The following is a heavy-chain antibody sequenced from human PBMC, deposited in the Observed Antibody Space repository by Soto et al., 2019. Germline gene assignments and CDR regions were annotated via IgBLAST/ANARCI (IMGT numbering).Heavy chain of an antibody. CDR1: GFTFTSSA. J-gene: IGHJ5*02. CDR2: IVVGSGNT. V-gene: IGHV1-58*01. CDR3: AAVGYCISTSCSQFDP. Sequence: QMQLVQSGPEVKKPGTSVKVSCKASGFTFTSSAVQWVRQARGQRLEWIGWIVVGSGNTNYAQKFQERVTSTRDMSTSTAYMELSSLRSEDTAVYYCAAVGYCISTSCSQFDPWGQGTLVTVSS. D-gene: IGHD2-2*01.